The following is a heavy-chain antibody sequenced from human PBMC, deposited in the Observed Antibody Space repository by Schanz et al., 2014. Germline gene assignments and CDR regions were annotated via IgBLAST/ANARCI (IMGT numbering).Heavy chain of an antibody. V-gene: IGHV3-23*01. CDR3: ARPLGPNYYYYGLDV. Sequence: EVQLLESGGGLVQPGGSLRLSCAASGFNFGSYAMSWVRQAPGKGLEWVSAISGSGSHTYYADSVKGRFTISRDNSKNTLYLQMNNLRADDTAVYYCARPLGPNYYYYGLDVWGQGTTVTVSS. CDR1: GFNFGSYA. J-gene: IGHJ6*02. CDR2: ISGSGSHT.